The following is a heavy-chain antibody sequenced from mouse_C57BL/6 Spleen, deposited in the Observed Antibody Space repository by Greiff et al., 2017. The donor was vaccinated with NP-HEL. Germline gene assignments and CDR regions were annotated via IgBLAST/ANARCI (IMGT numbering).Heavy chain of an antibody. Sequence: EVMLVESGGGLVQPGGSLSLSCAASGFTFTDYYMSWVRQPPGKALEWLGFIRNKANGYTTEYSASVKGRFTISRDNSQSILYLQMNALRAEDSATYYCARSVVDYAMDYWGQGTSVTVSS. J-gene: IGHJ4*01. CDR3: ARSVVDYAMDY. CDR1: GFTFTDYY. V-gene: IGHV7-3*01. CDR2: IRNKANGYTT. D-gene: IGHD1-1*01.